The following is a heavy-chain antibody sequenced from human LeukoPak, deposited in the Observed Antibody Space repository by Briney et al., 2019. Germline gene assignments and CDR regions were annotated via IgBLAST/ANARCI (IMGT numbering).Heavy chain of an antibody. CDR1: GFTFSSYA. CDR3: AKVWWQWLVPVFDY. D-gene: IGHD6-19*01. J-gene: IGHJ4*02. Sequence: GGSLRLSCAASGFTFSSYAMHWVRQAPGKGLEWVAVISYDGSNKYYADSVKGRFTISRDNSKNTLYLQMNSLRAEDTAVYYCAKVWWQWLVPVFDYWGQGTLVTVSS. CDR2: ISYDGSNK. V-gene: IGHV3-30*04.